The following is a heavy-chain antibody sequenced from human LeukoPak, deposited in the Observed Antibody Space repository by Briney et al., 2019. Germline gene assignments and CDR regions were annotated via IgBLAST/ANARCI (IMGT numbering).Heavy chain of an antibody. CDR3: ARAQYYDFWSGYYHSNDY. CDR2: IRSRIYGETT. Sequence: PGRSLRLSCKASGFNFGDYGLTWVRQAPGKGLEWVGFIRSRIYGETTDYAASVKGRFIMSRDDSKSIAYLQMNNLKIEDTALYYCARAQYYDFWSGYYHSNDYWGQGTLVSVSS. D-gene: IGHD3-3*01. V-gene: IGHV3-49*04. J-gene: IGHJ4*02. CDR1: GFNFGDYG.